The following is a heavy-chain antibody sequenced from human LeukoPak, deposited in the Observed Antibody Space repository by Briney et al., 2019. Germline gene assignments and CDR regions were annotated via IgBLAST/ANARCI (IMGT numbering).Heavy chain of an antibody. D-gene: IGHD6-13*01. V-gene: IGHV1-69*05. CDR2: IIPIFGSP. Sequence: GASVKVSCKASGYTFTGYYMHWVRQAPGQGLQWMGGIIPIFGSPDYAQNFQGRVRITTDESRSTAYMELSSLKSEDTAMYYCATGEVTYSSRWGFEIWGHGTMVTVPS. J-gene: IGHJ3*02. CDR1: GYTFTGYY. CDR3: ATGEVTYSSRWGFEI.